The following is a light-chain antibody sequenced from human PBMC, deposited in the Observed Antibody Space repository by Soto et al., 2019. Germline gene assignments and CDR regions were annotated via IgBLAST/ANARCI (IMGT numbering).Light chain of an antibody. CDR2: GNN. J-gene: IGLJ3*02. V-gene: IGLV1-40*01. Sequence: QSVLTQPPSVSGAPGQRVTISFTGNSSNIGAGYDVHWYQQLPGTAPKLLIYGNNNRPSGVPDRFFGSKSGTSASLAITGLQAEDEAGYYCQSYDTSLSEVFGGGTKLTVL. CDR1: SSNIGAGYD. CDR3: QSYDTSLSEV.